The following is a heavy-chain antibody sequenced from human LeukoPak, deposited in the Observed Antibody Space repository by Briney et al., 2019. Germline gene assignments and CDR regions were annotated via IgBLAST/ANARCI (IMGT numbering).Heavy chain of an antibody. J-gene: IGHJ4*02. CDR1: GYTFTSYY. CDR3: ARDPAGYGGNYPEYYFDY. V-gene: IGHV1-46*01. CDR2: INPSGGST. D-gene: IGHD4-23*01. Sequence: GASVKLSCKASGYTFTSYYMHWVRQAPGQGLEWMGIINPSGGSTSYAQKFQGRVTMTRDTSTSTVYMELSSLRSEDTAVYYCARDPAGYGGNYPEYYFDYWGQGTLVTVSS.